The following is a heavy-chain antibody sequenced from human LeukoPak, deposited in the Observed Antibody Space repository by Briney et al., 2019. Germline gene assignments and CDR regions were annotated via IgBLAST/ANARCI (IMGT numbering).Heavy chain of an antibody. CDR1: GGSISSYY. V-gene: IGHV4-59*01. Sequence: RTSETLSLTCTVSGGSISSYYWSWIRQPPGKGLEWIGYIYYSGSTNYNPSLKSRLTISLDTSSNQFSLKLKSVTAADTAVYYCAKSNGYGLIDIWGQGPMVTVSS. D-gene: IGHD5-18*01. CDR3: AKSNGYGLIDI. CDR2: IYYSGST. J-gene: IGHJ3*02.